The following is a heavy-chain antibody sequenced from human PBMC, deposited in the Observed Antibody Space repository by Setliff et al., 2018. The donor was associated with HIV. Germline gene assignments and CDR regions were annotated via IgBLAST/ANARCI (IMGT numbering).Heavy chain of an antibody. J-gene: IGHJ4*02. Sequence: PGGSLRLSCAASGFTFSAYAMTWVRRAPGRGLEWVSATTSNGRTTDYADSVRGRFTLSRDNSGNTLYLQMTSLRADDTAIYYCAKAWVSGYPSLESPLIFDVWGQGTLVTVSS. D-gene: IGHD3-3*01. CDR3: AKAWVSGYPSLESPLIFDV. CDR1: GFTFSAYA. CDR2: TTSNGRTT. V-gene: IGHV3-23*01.